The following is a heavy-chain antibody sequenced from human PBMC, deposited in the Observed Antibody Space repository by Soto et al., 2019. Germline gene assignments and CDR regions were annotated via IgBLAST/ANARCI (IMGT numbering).Heavy chain of an antibody. V-gene: IGHV3-9*01. J-gene: IGHJ4*02. D-gene: IGHD1-1*01. CDR1: GFTFDDHA. CDR3: AKDIKWNLPAGYLDN. Sequence: EVQLVESGGGLVQPSRSLRLSCIASGFTFDDHAMHWVRQAPGKGLEWVSGISWNSGYIGYADSVKGRFTISRDNAKNSVHLQMNSLRAEDTAFYYCAKDIKWNLPAGYLDNWGQGTLVTVSS. CDR2: ISWNSGYI.